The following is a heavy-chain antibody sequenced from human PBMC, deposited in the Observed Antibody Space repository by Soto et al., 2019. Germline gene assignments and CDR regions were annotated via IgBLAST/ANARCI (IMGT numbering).Heavy chain of an antibody. CDR2: INVYNGET. J-gene: IGHJ5*01. Sequence: ASVKVSCKASGYTFSGYHMHWVRQAPGQGXEWMGWINVYNGETNIARKFQGRVAMTRDTSITTAYVELSRLRFDDTAVYFCAREGATRRPSRPAIGWLESWGQGTLVTVSS. V-gene: IGHV1-2*02. CDR3: AREGATRRPSRPAIGWLES. D-gene: IGHD2-2*02. CDR1: GYTFSGYH.